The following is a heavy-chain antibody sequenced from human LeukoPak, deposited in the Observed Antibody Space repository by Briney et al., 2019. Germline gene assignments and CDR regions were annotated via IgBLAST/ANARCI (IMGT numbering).Heavy chain of an antibody. Sequence: GGSLRLSCTVSALTVSRNSMSWVRQAPGKGLEWVSFIYSGSTHYSDSVKGRFTISIDNSKSTLYLQMNSLRAEDTAVYYCARVNYYGSGSIPWGQGTLVTVSS. V-gene: IGHV3-53*01. CDR3: ARVNYYGSGSIP. CDR2: IYSGST. CDR1: ALTVSRNS. J-gene: IGHJ5*02. D-gene: IGHD3-10*01.